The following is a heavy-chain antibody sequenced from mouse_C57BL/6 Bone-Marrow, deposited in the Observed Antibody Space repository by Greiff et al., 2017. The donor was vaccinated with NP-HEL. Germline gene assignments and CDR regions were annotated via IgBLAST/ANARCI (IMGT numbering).Heavy chain of an antibody. Sequence: QVQLQQSGAELARPGASVKMSCKASGYTFTSYTMHWVKQRPGQGLEWIGYINPSSGYTKYNQKFKDKATLTADKSSSTAYMQLSSLASEGSAVSYCARSGFLRHWGQGTLVTVSA. CDR2: INPSSGYT. D-gene: IGHD3-1*01. J-gene: IGHJ3*01. CDR3: ARSGFLRH. V-gene: IGHV1-4*01. CDR1: GYTFTSYT.